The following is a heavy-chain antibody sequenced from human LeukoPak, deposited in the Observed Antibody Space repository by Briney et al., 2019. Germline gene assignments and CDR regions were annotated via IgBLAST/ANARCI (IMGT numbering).Heavy chain of an antibody. J-gene: IGHJ4*02. CDR3: ARAKGYSSSWYFDY. CDR1: GGSISSSSYY. Sequence: PSETLSLTCTVSGGSISSSSYYWGWIRQPPGKGLEWIGEINHSGSTNYNPSLKSRVTTSVDTSKNQFSLKLSSVTAADTAVYYCARAKGYSSSWYFDYWGQGTLVTVSS. V-gene: IGHV4-39*07. CDR2: INHSGST. D-gene: IGHD6-13*01.